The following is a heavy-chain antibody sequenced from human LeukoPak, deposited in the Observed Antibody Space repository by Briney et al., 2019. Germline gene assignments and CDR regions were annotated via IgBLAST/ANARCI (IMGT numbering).Heavy chain of an antibody. CDR3: ARGSADIVVVVAVTNDAFDI. D-gene: IGHD2-15*01. CDR2: INHSGST. CDR1: GGSFSGYY. Sequence: SETLSLTCAVYGGSFSGYYWSWIRQPPGKGLEWIGEINHSGSTNYNPSLKSRVTISVDTSKNQFSLKLSSVTAADTAVYYCARGSADIVVVVAVTNDAFDIWGQGTMVTVSS. J-gene: IGHJ3*02. V-gene: IGHV4-34*01.